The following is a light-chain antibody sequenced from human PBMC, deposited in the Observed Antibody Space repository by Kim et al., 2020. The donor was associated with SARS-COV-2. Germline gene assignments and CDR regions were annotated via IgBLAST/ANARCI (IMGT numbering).Light chain of an antibody. J-gene: IGLJ1*01. V-gene: IGLV2-11*01. CDR1: SSDVGGYKY. CDR3: CSYAGSYV. CDR2: DVS. Sequence: LTQPRSVSGSPGQSVTISCTGTSSDVGGYKYVSWYQQHPGKAPKIMIYDVSKRPSGVPDRFSGSKSGNTASLTISGLQAEDEADYYCCSYAGSYVFGTGTKVTVL.